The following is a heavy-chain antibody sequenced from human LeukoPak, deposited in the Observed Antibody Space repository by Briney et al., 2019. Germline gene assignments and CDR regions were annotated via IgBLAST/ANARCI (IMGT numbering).Heavy chain of an antibody. Sequence: SETLSRTGTGSAASGSIYYWSWIRQPPGKGREGSGNIYYSGSTNANPSLKSRVTISVDTSKNQFSLKLSCVTAADTAVYYCASPRRSYDSSGIDAFDIWGQGTMVTVSS. D-gene: IGHD3-22*01. V-gene: IGHV4-59*02. J-gene: IGHJ3*02. CDR1: AASGSIYY. CDR3: ASPRRSYDSSGIDAFDI. CDR2: IYYSGST.